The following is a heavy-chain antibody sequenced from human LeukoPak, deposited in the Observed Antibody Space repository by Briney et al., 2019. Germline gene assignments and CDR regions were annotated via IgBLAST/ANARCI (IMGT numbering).Heavy chain of an antibody. CDR2: IYSGGSA. CDR1: GFTVSSNY. CDR3: ARDLRGVFRYYYGMDV. D-gene: IGHD3-16*01. Sequence: GGSLRLSCEATGFTVSSNYMSWVRQAPGKGLEWVSVIYSGGSAYYADSVKGRFTISRDNSKNTLYLQMNSLRAEDTAVYYCARDLRGVFRYYYGMDVWGQGTTVTVSS. V-gene: IGHV3-53*01. J-gene: IGHJ6*02.